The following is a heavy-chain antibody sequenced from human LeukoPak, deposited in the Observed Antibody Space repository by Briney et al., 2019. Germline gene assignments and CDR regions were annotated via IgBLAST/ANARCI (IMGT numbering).Heavy chain of an antibody. D-gene: IGHD3-10*01. CDR2: IYTSGTT. J-gene: IGHJ4*02. CDR3: AGNYYGSGSYYSEDRY. Sequence: SETLSLTCTVSGVSISSGSYYWSWIRQPAGKGLEWIGRIYTSGTTNYNPSLKSRVTISVDTSKNQFSLKLSSVTAADTAVYYCAGNYYGSGSYYSEDRYWGQGTLVTVSS. V-gene: IGHV4-61*02. CDR1: GVSISSGSYY.